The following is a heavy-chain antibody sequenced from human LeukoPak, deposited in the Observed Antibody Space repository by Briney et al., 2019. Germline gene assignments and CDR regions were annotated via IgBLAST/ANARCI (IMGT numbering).Heavy chain of an antibody. D-gene: IGHD3-22*01. Sequence: SETLSLTCTVSGGSMNNYYWSWIRQPAGKGLEWIGQIYTSGTTNYNPSLRSRVTMSVDTSKNQFSLKLSSVTAADTAVYCCVRDRRYYDSRGYQSFDYWGQGMLVTVSS. CDR2: IYTSGTT. CDR3: VRDRRYYDSRGYQSFDY. V-gene: IGHV4-4*07. J-gene: IGHJ4*02. CDR1: GGSMNNYY.